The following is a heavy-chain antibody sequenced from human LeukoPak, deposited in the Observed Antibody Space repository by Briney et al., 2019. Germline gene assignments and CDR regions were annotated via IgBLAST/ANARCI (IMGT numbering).Heavy chain of an antibody. Sequence: SETLSLTCAVYGGSFSGYYWSWIRQPPGKGLEWIGEINHSGSTNYNPSLKSRVTISVDTSKNQFSLKLSSVTAADTAVYYCARHSVLRFLEWLLYGWFDPWGQGTLVTISS. J-gene: IGHJ5*02. V-gene: IGHV4-34*01. D-gene: IGHD3-3*01. CDR2: INHSGST. CDR3: ARHSVLRFLEWLLYGWFDP. CDR1: GGSFSGYY.